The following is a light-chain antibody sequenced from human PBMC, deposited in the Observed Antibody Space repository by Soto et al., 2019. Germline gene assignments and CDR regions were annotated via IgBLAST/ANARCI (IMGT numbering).Light chain of an antibody. Sequence: QSVLTQPPSASGTPGQRVTISCSGSSSNIGSKPVNWYQQHPGKAPKLMIYEVSKRPSGVPDRFSGSKSGNTASLTVSGLQAEDEADYYCSSYAGSNTVFGGGTKVTVL. CDR1: SSNIGSKP. V-gene: IGLV2-8*01. CDR2: EVS. J-gene: IGLJ2*01. CDR3: SSYAGSNTV.